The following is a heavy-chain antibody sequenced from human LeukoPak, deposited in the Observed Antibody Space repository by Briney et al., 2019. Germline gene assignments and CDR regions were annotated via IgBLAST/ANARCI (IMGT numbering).Heavy chain of an antibody. D-gene: IGHD4-17*01. CDR1: GFTFSNDW. CDR2: INEDGSEK. CDR3: ARARDYGFDY. V-gene: IGHV3-7*01. J-gene: IGHJ4*02. Sequence: GGSLRLSCAASGFTFSNDWMSWVRQAPGKGLEWVANINEDGSEKYYVDSVKGRFTISRDNAKNSLYLQMKSLRADDTAVYFCARARDYGFDYWGQGTLVTVSS.